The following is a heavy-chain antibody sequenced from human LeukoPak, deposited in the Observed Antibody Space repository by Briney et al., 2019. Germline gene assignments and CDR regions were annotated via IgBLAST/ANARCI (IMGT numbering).Heavy chain of an antibody. CDR2: MSGSGYHTYYADSEKT. CDR3: AKGAAIDH. V-gene: IGHV3-23*01. J-gene: IGHJ4*02. CDR1: GFAFNNYG. Sequence: GGSLRLSCAASGFAFNNYGMSWVRQGPGKGLEWVSEMSGSGYHTYYADSEKTYYADSVKGRFTISRDNSKSTVYLHMNNLRLEDTAIYYCAKGAAIDHWGQGTLVTVSS.